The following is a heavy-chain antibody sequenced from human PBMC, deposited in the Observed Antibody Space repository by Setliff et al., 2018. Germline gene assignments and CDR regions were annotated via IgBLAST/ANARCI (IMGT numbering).Heavy chain of an antibody. CDR3: AKDRVNDGFWDFDS. D-gene: IGHD1-26*01. J-gene: IGHJ4*02. V-gene: IGHV3-23*01. Sequence: PRGSLRLSCATSGFTFRDYSMVWVRQVPGKGLEWVAGVIQVGSGVYADSVKGRSTISRDNSKNNFFLQINNLRAADTATYYCAKDRVNDGFWDFDSWGQGIVVTVSS. CDR2: VIQVGSG. CDR1: GFTFRDYS.